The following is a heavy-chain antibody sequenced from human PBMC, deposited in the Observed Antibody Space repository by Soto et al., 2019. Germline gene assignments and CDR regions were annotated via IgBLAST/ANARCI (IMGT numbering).Heavy chain of an antibody. CDR3: ARASSRWGSDAAH. D-gene: IGHD3-16*01. CDR1: GFSVSANY. V-gene: IGHV3-53*01. Sequence: EVHLVESGGGLIQPGGSLRLSCAASGFSVSANYMSWVRQAPGKGLEWVSAIYSGGSTVYADSVKGRFTIPRDNSKNTLYLQMNSLRAEDTAVYSCARASSRWGSDAAHWGQGTLVTVSP. J-gene: IGHJ4*02. CDR2: IYSGGST.